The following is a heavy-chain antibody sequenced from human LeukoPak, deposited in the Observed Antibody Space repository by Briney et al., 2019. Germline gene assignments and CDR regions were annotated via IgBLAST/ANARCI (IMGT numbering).Heavy chain of an antibody. J-gene: IGHJ4*02. CDR3: AKGGGYCSSTSCYLDY. CDR2: ISYDGSNK. Sequence: GRSLRLSCAASGFTFSSYGMHWVRQAPGKGLEWVAVISYDGSNKYYADSVKGRFTISRDNSKNTLYLQMNSLRAEDTAVYYCAKGGGYCSSTSCYLDYWGQGTLVTVSS. V-gene: IGHV3-30*18. D-gene: IGHD2-2*01. CDR1: GFTFSSYG.